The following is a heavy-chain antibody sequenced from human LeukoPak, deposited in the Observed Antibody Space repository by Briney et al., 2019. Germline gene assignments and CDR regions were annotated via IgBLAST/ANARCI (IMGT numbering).Heavy chain of an antibody. D-gene: IGHD4-11*01. Sequence: GSLRLSCAASNFTFSHFGMHWVRPAPGKGLEWVAVIWNDGSEQYYADSVKGRFTVSRDNSQKMVYLQMNSLRPEDTAVYYCAKDAQRGFDYSNSLEKWGQGTLVTVSS. CDR1: NFTFSHFG. V-gene: IGHV3-33*06. CDR3: AKDAQRGFDYSNSLEK. CDR2: IWNDGSEQ. J-gene: IGHJ4*02.